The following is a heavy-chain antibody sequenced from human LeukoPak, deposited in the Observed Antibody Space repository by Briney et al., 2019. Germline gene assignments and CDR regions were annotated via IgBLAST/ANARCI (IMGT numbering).Heavy chain of an antibody. V-gene: IGHV3-30*18. D-gene: IGHD2-15*01. CDR2: ISYDGRTK. Sequence: GGSLRLSCAAFGVTFSSYGMHWVRQAPGKGLEWVAVISYDGRTKYYVDSVKGRFTISRDNSKNTLSLQMNSLRAEDTAVYYCAKEYCGGRCYEDYFDYWGQGTLVTVSS. J-gene: IGHJ4*02. CDR3: AKEYCGGRCYEDYFDY. CDR1: GVTFSSYG.